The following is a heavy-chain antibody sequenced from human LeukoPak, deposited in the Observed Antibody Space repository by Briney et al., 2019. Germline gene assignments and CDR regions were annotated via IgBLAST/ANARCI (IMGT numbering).Heavy chain of an antibody. Sequence: SETLSLTCTGSGGSISSYYWSWIRQPAGKALEWIGRIYTSGSTNYNPSLKSRVTMSVATSKNQFSLKLSSVTAADTAVYYCATVNEPRRRNTRDLRRGYFDYWGQGTLVTVSS. CDR2: IYTSGST. D-gene: IGHD1-14*01. J-gene: IGHJ4*02. V-gene: IGHV4-4*07. CDR1: GGSISSYY. CDR3: ATVNEPRRRNTRDLRRGYFDY.